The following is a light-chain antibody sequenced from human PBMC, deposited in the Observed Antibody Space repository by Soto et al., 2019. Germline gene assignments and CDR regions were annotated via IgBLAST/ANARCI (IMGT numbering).Light chain of an antibody. CDR2: AAS. V-gene: IGKV1-39*01. J-gene: IGKJ1*01. CDR3: QQTYSTPQT. CDR1: QNISSY. Sequence: DIQMTQSPSSLSASVGDRVTITCRASQNISSYLNWYQQKPGKAPELLIYAASSLQSGVPSRFSGSGSGTDFTLTISSLQPEDFASYHCQQTYSTPQTFGQGTKVEIK.